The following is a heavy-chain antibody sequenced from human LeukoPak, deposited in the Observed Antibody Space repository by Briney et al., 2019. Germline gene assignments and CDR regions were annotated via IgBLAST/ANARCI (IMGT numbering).Heavy chain of an antibody. CDR3: ARVPAGIAVAGTDFDY. D-gene: IGHD6-19*01. V-gene: IGHV1-69*04. Sequence: ASVKVSCKASGYTFTSYGISWVRQAPGQGLEWMGRIIPILGIANYAQKFQGRVTITADKSTSTAYMELSSLRSEDTAVYYCARVPAGIAVAGTDFDYWGQGTLVTVSS. CDR1: GYTFTSYG. CDR2: IIPILGIA. J-gene: IGHJ4*02.